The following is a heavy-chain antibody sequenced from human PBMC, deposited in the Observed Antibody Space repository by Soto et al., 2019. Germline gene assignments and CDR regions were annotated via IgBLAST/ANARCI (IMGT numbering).Heavy chain of an antibody. V-gene: IGHV1-69*06. Sequence: SVKVSCKASGGTFSSYAISWVRQAPGQGLEWMGGIIPIFGTANYAQKFQGRVTITADKSTSTAYMELSSLRSEDTAVYYCARDHGGYSYGYYYYGMDVWGQGTTVTVSS. CDR3: ARDHGGYSYGYYYYGMDV. CDR1: GGTFSSYA. J-gene: IGHJ6*02. CDR2: IIPIFGTA. D-gene: IGHD5-18*01.